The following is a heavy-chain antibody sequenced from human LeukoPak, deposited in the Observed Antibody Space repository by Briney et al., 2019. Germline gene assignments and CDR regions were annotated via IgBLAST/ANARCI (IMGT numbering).Heavy chain of an antibody. Sequence: GGSLRLSCAASGFTFTTYWMSWVRQAPGKGLEWVANIKQDGNEKYYVDSVKGRFTISRDNAKNSLYLQMNSLRAEDTAVYYCARDSRITMVRGVIGHWGQGTLVTVSS. D-gene: IGHD3-10*01. CDR3: ARDSRITMVRGVIGH. CDR1: GFTFTTYW. V-gene: IGHV3-7*01. J-gene: IGHJ4*02. CDR2: IKQDGNEK.